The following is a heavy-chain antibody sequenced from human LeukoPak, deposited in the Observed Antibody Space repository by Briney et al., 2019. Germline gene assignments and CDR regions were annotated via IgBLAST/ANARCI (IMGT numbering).Heavy chain of an antibody. CDR1: GFTFSSYA. CDR3: ARGDLHYHDSTRRGFDI. J-gene: IGHJ3*02. V-gene: IGHV3-30*04. CDR2: ISYDRSNK. D-gene: IGHD3-10*01. Sequence: PGGSLRLSCAASGFTFSSYAMHWVRQTPGKGLEWVALISYDRSNKYYADSVRGRFTISRDNSKNTLYLQMNSLRAEDTAVYYCARGDLHYHDSTRRGFDIWGQGTMVTVSS.